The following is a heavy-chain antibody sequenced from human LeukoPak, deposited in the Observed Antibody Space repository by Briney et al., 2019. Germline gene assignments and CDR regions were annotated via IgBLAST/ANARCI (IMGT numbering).Heavy chain of an antibody. CDR2: IYTSGST. J-gene: IGHJ4*02. D-gene: IGHD3-10*01. CDR3: ARRGADIKYYDY. Sequence: SETLSLTCTVSGGSISSYYWSWIQQPPGKGLEWIGYIYTSGSTNYNPSLKSRVTISVDTSKNQFSPKLSSVTAADTAVYYRARRGADIKYYDYWGQGTLVPVSS. CDR1: GGSISSYY. V-gene: IGHV4-4*09.